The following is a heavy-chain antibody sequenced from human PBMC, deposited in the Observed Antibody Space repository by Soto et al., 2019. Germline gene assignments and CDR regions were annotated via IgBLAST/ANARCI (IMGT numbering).Heavy chain of an antibody. CDR1: GGTFSSYA. V-gene: IGHV1-69*13. CDR2: IIPIFGTA. D-gene: IGHD2-15*01. J-gene: IGHJ5*02. Sequence: SVKVSCKASGGTFSSYAISWVRQAPGQGLEWMGGIIPIFGTANYAQKFQGRVTITADESTSTAYMELSSLRSEDTAVYYCARKGGQLTPPAKNKWFDPWGQRTLVTVSS. CDR3: ARKGGQLTPPAKNKWFDP.